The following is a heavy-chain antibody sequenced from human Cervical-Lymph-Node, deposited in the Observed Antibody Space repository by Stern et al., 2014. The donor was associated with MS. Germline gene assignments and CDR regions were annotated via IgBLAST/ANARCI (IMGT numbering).Heavy chain of an antibody. J-gene: IGHJ4*02. CDR2: ISYDGNHK. V-gene: IGHV3-30*03. CDR1: GFTFSSYG. D-gene: IGHD2-8*01. CDR3: ARDYEDTSMLFDH. Sequence: VQLVESGGAVVQPGRSLRLSCAASGFTFSSYGMHWVRQAPGKGLEWVTVISYDGNHKYYAASGKGRFTISRDNSKNTLHLQMNSVTPDDTAIYYCARDYEDTSMLFDHWGQGTLATVSS.